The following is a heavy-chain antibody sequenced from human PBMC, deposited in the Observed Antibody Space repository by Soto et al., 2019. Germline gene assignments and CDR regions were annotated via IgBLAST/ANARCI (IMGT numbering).Heavy chain of an antibody. V-gene: IGHV1-3*01. D-gene: IGHD3-22*01. Sequence: ASVKVSCKASGYTFTSYAMHWARQAPGQRLEWMGWINAGNGNTKYSQKFQGRVTITRDTSASTAYMELSSLRSEDTAVYYCARYKGVVDKYTAFDTWGQGTMVTVSS. CDR2: INAGNGNT. CDR1: GYTFTSYA. J-gene: IGHJ3*02. CDR3: ARYKGVVDKYTAFDT.